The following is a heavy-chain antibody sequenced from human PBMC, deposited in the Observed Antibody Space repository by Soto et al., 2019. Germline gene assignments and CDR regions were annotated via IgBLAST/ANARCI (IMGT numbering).Heavy chain of an antibody. CDR1: GGSISSGGYY. Sequence: PSETLSLTCTVSGGSISSGGYYWSWIRQHPGKGLEWIGYTYYSGSTYYNPSLTTRATISRDTSKNRVSLELRSVTAADTAVYYCAGVNVTLDFWGLGTLVTVSS. D-gene: IGHD2-21*02. CDR2: TYYSGST. CDR3: AGVNVTLDF. J-gene: IGHJ4*02. V-gene: IGHV4-39*01.